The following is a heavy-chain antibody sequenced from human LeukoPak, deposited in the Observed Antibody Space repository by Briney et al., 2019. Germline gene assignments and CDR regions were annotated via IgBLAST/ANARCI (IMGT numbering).Heavy chain of an antibody. J-gene: IGHJ4*02. CDR1: GGSFSGYY. Sequence: PSETLSLTCAVYGGSFSGYYWSWIRQPPGKGLEWIGEINHSGSTNYNPSLKSRVTISVNTSKNQFSLRMSSVTAADTAVYYCAREGPEDTDMVRDLDYWGQGTLVTVSS. CDR3: AREGPEDTDMVRDLDY. V-gene: IGHV4-34*01. CDR2: INHSGST. D-gene: IGHD5-18*01.